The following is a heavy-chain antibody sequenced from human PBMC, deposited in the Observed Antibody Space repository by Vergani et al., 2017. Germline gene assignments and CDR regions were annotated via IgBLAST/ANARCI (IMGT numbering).Heavy chain of an antibody. V-gene: IGHV4-59*12. J-gene: IGHJ2*01. Sequence: QVQLQESGPGLVKPSETLSLTCTVSGGSISSYYWSWIRQPPGKGLEWIGYIYYSGSTYYNPSLKSRVTISVDTSKNQFSLKLSSVTAADTAVYYCARDLGGDYYEIRYFDLWGRGTLVTVSS. CDR3: ARDLGGDYYEIRYFDL. CDR1: GGSISSYY. CDR2: IYYSGST. D-gene: IGHD3-22*01.